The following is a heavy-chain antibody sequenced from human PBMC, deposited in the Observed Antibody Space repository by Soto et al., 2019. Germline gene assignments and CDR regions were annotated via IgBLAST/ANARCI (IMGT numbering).Heavy chain of an antibody. CDR2: INPSGGST. J-gene: IGHJ4*02. CDR1: GYTFTSYY. D-gene: IGHD4-17*01. V-gene: IGHV1-46*01. CDR3: ARDWEAYGGNSEVTFDE. Sequence: ASVKVSCKASGYTFTSYYMHWVRQAPGQGLEWMGIINPSGGSTSYAQKFQGRVTMTRDTSTSTVYMELSSLRSEDTAVYYCARDWEAYGGNSEVTFDEWGQGSLVTVSS.